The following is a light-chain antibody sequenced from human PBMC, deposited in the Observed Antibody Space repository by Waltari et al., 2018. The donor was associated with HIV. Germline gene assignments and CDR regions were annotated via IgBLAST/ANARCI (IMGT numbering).Light chain of an antibody. CDR3: AAWDDSLAWV. CDR2: SNN. V-gene: IGLV1-44*01. J-gene: IGLJ3*02. CDR1: SSNIGSNT. Sequence: QSVLTQPPSASGTPGQRVTISCSGSSSNIGSNTGNWYHQLPGTAPKPLIYSNNQRPSGVPDRFSGSKSGTSASLAISGLQSEDEADYYCAAWDDSLAWVFGGGTKLTVL.